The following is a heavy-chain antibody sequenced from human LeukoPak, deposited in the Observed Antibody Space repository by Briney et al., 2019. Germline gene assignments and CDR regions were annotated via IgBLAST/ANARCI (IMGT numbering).Heavy chain of an antibody. CDR2: IKKDGSEK. D-gene: IGHD2-15*01. V-gene: IGHV3-7*03. CDR3: TTDTWYSAGH. Sequence: GGSLRLSCAASGFIFSTYRMSWVRQAPGKGLEWVAIIKKDGSEKYYVDSMKGRFTISRDNAKNSLFLQMNSLRAEDTAIYYCTTDTWYSAGHWGQGTLVTVSS. CDR1: GFIFSTYR. J-gene: IGHJ4*02.